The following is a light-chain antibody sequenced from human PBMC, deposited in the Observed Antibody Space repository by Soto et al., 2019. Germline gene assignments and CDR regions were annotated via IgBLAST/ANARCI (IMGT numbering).Light chain of an antibody. CDR1: QSVSNSY. J-gene: IGKJ1*01. CDR2: GAS. V-gene: IGKV3-20*01. CDR3: QQYGSSSWT. Sequence: VLPKHTETLYLSPGERATLSCRSSQSVSNSYLAWYQQKPGQAPRLLIFGASSRATGIPDRFTGSGSGTDFTLTVGRLEPEDFALYYCQQYGSSSWTFGQGGKVDVK.